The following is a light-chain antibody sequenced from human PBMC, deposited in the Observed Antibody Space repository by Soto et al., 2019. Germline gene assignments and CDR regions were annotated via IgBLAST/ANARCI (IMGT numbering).Light chain of an antibody. CDR1: QSVSSN. CDR3: QQYKNWPWT. Sequence: EIVMTPSPATLSVSPVERATLSCRASQSVSSNLAWYQQKPGRAPRLVIYGASTRATGIPARFSGSGSGTEFTLTISGLQSEDLAVYYCQQYKNWPWTFGQGTKVDIK. V-gene: IGKV3-15*01. J-gene: IGKJ1*01. CDR2: GAS.